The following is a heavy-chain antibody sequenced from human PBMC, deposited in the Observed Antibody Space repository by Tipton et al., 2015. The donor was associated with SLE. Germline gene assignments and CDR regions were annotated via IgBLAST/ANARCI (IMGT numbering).Heavy chain of an antibody. Sequence: LRLSCTVSSGSISLHYWSWIRQPPGKGLEWIGYMYYSGSTTYNPSLKSRVSISVDTSKNQFSLKLRSVTAADTSVYYCALDGGTGSAFDYWGQGTLVTVSS. CDR3: ALDGGTGSAFDY. CDR2: MYYSGST. CDR1: SGSISLHY. J-gene: IGHJ4*02. D-gene: IGHD1-1*01. V-gene: IGHV4-59*11.